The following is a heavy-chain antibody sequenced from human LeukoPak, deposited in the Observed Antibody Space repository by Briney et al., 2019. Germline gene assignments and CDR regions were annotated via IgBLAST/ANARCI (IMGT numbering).Heavy chain of an antibody. Sequence: SQTLSLTCTVSGGSISSGDYYWSWIRRPPGKGLEWIGYIYYSGSTYYNPSLKSRVTISVDTSKNQFSLKLSSVTAADTAVYYCARGGPGDPFDWYFDLWGRGTLVTVSS. J-gene: IGHJ2*01. CDR2: IYYSGST. D-gene: IGHD3-16*01. CDR1: GGSISSGDYY. V-gene: IGHV4-30-4*08. CDR3: ARGGPGDPFDWYFDL.